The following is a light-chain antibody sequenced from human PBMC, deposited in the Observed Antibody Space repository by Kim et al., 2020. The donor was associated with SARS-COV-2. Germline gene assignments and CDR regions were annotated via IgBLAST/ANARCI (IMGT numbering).Light chain of an antibody. J-gene: IGKJ3*01. CDR2: AAS. CDR3: QQSYITPFT. V-gene: IGKV1-39*01. Sequence: ASVGDRVTITCRTTQSISSHLNWYQQKPGKAPKLLISAASTLQGGVPSRFSGSGSETDFTLTISSLQPDDFATYFCQQSYITPFTFGPGTKVDIK. CDR1: QSISSH.